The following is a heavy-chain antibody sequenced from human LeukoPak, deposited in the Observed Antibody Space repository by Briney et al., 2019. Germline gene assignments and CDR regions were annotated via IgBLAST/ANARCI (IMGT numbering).Heavy chain of an antibody. D-gene: IGHD3-22*01. V-gene: IGHV4-4*07. CDR1: GVSISSYY. J-gene: IGHJ4*02. CDR3: ARFGSRGYGLVY. Sequence: PSETLSLTCTVSGVSISSYYWSWIRQPAGKGLEWIGRIYTSGSTNYNPSPKSRVTTSVDTSNTDFSLKMSSVTAAATAVYYCARFGSRGYGLVYWGQGTLVTVSS. CDR2: IYTSGST.